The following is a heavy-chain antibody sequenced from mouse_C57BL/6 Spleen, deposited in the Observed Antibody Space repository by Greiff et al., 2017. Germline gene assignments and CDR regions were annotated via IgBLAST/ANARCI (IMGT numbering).Heavy chain of an antibody. V-gene: IGHV1-50*01. J-gene: IGHJ2*01. CDR2: IDPSDSYT. CDR3: ARWHA. Sequence: QVQLKQPGAELVKPGASVKLSCKASGYTFTSYWMQWVKQRPGQGLEWIGEIDPSDSYTNYNQKFKGKATLTVDTSSSTAYMQLSSLTSEDSAVYYCARWHAWGQGTTLTVSS. CDR1: GYTFTSYW.